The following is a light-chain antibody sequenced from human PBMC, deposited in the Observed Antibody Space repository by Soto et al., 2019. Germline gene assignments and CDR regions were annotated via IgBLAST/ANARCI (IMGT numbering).Light chain of an antibody. CDR3: QEYNDWHPLT. J-gene: IGKJ4*01. Sequence: EIVMTQSPATLSVSPGERATLSCRASQSVNNNLAWYQQKPGRAPRLLIYGASTRATGVPARFTASGSGTEFTLTISSLQSEDFGIYLCQEYNDWHPLTLGGGTKVDIK. CDR2: GAS. V-gene: IGKV3-15*01. CDR1: QSVNNN.